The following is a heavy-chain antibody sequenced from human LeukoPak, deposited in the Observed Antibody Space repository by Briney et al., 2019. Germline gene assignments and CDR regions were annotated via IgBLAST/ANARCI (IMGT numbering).Heavy chain of an antibody. J-gene: IGHJ4*02. Sequence: SGALSLTCAGCGGTLSSSNWWGLGRPRPGEGVEWIGEIYHSGSTNYNRSLNSRVTISVDKSNNQFSLKLSSVTAADTAVYDFASRYCSGGSCSRVVDYWGQGTLVTVSS. CDR2: IYHSGST. CDR3: ASRYCSGGSCSRVVDY. D-gene: IGHD2-15*01. CDR1: GGTLSSSNW. V-gene: IGHV4-4*02.